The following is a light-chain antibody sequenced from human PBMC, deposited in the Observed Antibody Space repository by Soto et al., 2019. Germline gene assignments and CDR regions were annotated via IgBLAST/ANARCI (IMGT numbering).Light chain of an antibody. CDR1: QSVSSNY. CDR2: GAS. V-gene: IGKV3-20*01. J-gene: IGKJ1*01. CDR3: QQYSNSRT. Sequence: EIVLTQSPGTLSLSPGERATLSCRASQSVSSNYFAWYQQKPGQAPRLLIYGASSRATGIPDRFSGSGSGTDFTLIISRLEPEDFAVYYCQQYSNSRTFGQGTKVEIK.